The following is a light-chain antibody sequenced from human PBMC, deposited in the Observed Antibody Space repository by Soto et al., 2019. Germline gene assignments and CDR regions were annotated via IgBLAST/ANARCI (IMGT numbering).Light chain of an antibody. CDR3: QAWASSTAE. Sequence: SYELTQPPSVSVSPGQTASITCSGAKLGNKYACWYQQKPGQSPVLVIYQDTKRPSGIPERFSGSNSGNTATLTISGTQAMDEADYYCQAWASSTAEFGGGTKVTVL. CDR2: QDT. V-gene: IGLV3-1*01. J-gene: IGLJ2*01. CDR1: KLGNKY.